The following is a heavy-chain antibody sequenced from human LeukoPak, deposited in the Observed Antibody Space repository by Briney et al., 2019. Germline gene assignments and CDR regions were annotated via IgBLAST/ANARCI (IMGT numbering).Heavy chain of an antibody. CDR2: IYASGST. V-gene: IGHV4-4*07. D-gene: IGHD2-15*01. J-gene: IGHJ6*03. CDR1: GDSISSYY. CDR3: ARDGGYCSGVTCYNHYYYMDV. Sequence: SGTLSLTCTVSGDSISSYYWSWIRQPAGKGLEWIGRIYASGSTNYNPSLKSRVTMSVDTSKNLFSLKLTSVTAADTAVYYCARDGGYCSGVTCYNHYYYMDVWGKGTTVTISS.